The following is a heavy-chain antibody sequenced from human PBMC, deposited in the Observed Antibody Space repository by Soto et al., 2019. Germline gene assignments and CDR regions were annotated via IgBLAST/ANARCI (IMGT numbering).Heavy chain of an antibody. CDR2: INPSNGTA. V-gene: IGHV1-69*13. CDR1: GYTFTSYA. CDR3: ARTHYGGNANWFDP. Sequence: SVKVSCKASGYTFTSYAMHWVRQAPGQRLEWMGWINPSNGTANYAQKFQGRVTITADESTSTAYMELSSLRSEDTAVYYCARTHYGGNANWFDPWGQGTLVTVSS. J-gene: IGHJ5*02. D-gene: IGHD4-17*01.